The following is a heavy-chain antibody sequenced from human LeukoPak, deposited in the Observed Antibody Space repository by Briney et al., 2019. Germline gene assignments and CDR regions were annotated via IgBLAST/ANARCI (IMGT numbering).Heavy chain of an antibody. D-gene: IGHD2-15*01. J-gene: IGHJ4*02. CDR2: ISWNSGSI. CDR3: ASARGQGLLLVIDY. Sequence: GGSLRLSCAASGFTFDDYAMHWVRQAPGKGLEWVSGISWNSGSIGYADSVKGRFTISRDNAKNSLYLQMNSLRAEDTALYYCASARGQGLLLVIDYWGQGTLVTVSS. V-gene: IGHV3-9*01. CDR1: GFTFDDYA.